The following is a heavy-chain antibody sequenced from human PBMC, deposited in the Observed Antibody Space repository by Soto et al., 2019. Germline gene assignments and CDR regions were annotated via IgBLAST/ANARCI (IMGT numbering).Heavy chain of an antibody. D-gene: IGHD6-13*01. CDR3: ARSIAAAHDAFDI. CDR1: GYTFSSYA. V-gene: IGHV1-69*06. Sequence: SVKFSCKASGYTFSSYAISWVRQAPGQGLEWMGGIIPIFGTANYAQKFQGRVTITADKSTSTAYMELSSLRSEDTAVYYCARSIAAAHDAFDIWGQGTMVTVS. CDR2: IIPIFGTA. J-gene: IGHJ3*02.